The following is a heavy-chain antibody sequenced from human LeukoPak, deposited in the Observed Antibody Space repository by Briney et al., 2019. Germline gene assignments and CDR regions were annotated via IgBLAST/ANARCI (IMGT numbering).Heavy chain of an antibody. D-gene: IGHD6-6*01. J-gene: IGHJ3*02. CDR2: IRFDENDI. CDR1: GFSVRSYV. V-gene: IGHV3-33*03. Sequence: GRSLRLSCAVSGFSVRSYVIHWVRRAPGKGLEWVALIRFDENDIYYADFVRGRFTISRDNSKNTVYLQMNSLQVEDTAVYYCAKESSAFDIWGQGTRVTVSS. CDR3: AKESSAFDI.